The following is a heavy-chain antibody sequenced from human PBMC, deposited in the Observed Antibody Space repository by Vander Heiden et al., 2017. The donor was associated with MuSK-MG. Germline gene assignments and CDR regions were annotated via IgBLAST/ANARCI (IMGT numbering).Heavy chain of an antibody. D-gene: IGHD4-17*01. J-gene: IGHJ6*03. V-gene: IGHV4-61*02. CDR2: IYTSGST. Sequence: QVQLQESGPGLVKPSQTLSLTCTVSGGSISSGSSYWSWIRQPAGKGLEWIGRIYTSGSTNYNPSLKSRVTMSVDTSKNQFSLKLSSVTAADTAVYYCARAAGDYYYYYYYMDVWGKGTTVTVSS. CDR3: ARAAGDYYYYYYYMDV. CDR1: GGSISSGSSY.